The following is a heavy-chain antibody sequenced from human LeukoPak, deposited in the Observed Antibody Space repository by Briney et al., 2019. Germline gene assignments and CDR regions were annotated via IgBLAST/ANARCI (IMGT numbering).Heavy chain of an antibody. D-gene: IGHD1-26*01. V-gene: IGHV3-74*03. J-gene: IGHJ5*02. CDR3: VADSGNRSGGDL. Sequence: PGGSLRLSCVGSGLGLSGYWMQWVRQVPGKGLAWLSRIDSDGGRIQYADSVKGRFTISRDNAKNTVYLQMNSLRPEDTALYYCVADSGNRSGGDLWGQRTLVTVSS. CDR1: GLGLSGYW. CDR2: IDSDGGRI.